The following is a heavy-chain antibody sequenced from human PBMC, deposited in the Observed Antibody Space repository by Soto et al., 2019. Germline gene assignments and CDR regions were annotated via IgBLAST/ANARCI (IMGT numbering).Heavy chain of an antibody. V-gene: IGHV1-69*06. J-gene: IGHJ6*02. Sequence: SVKVSCKASGGTFSSYAISWVRQAPGQGLEWMGGINPIFGTANYAQKFQGRVTITADKSTSTAYMELSSLRSEDTAVYYCARVSPHYAYYYGMDVWGQGTTVTVSS. CDR3: ARVSPHYAYYYGMDV. D-gene: IGHD3-16*01. CDR2: INPIFGTA. CDR1: GGTFSSYA.